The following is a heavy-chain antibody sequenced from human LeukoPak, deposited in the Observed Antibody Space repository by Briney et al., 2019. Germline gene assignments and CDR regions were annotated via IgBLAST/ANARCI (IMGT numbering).Heavy chain of an antibody. CDR2: INPSGGST. J-gene: IGHJ6*02. Sequence: GASVKVSCKASGYTFTSYYMHWVRQAPGQGLEWMGIINPSGGSTSYAQKFQGRVTMTRDTSTSTVYMELSSLRSEDTAVYYCARDLAPIVVRGVLVVDYGMDVWGQGTTVTVSS. D-gene: IGHD3-10*01. CDR1: GYTFTSYY. V-gene: IGHV1-46*01. CDR3: ARDLAPIVVRGVLVVDYGMDV.